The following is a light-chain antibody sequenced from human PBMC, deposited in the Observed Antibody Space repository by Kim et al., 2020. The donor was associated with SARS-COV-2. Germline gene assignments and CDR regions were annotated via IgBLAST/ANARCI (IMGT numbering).Light chain of an antibody. CDR1: QSITSY. CDR2: AAS. CDR3: QETYSTPGT. Sequence: SASVGDRVTITCRASQSITSYLNWFQQKPGKAPKLLIYAASSLQRGVPSRFTGSGSGTDFTLTISSLQPEDFTTYYCQETYSTPGTFGQGTKL. V-gene: IGKV1-39*01. J-gene: IGKJ2*02.